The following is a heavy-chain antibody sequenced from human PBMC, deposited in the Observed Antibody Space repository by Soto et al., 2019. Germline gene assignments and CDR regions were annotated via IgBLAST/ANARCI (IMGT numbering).Heavy chain of an antibody. CDR2: ISWNGDTK. V-gene: IGHV3-9*01. CDR1: GFIFDDYG. J-gene: IGHJ5*02. D-gene: IGHD3-10*01. CDR3: AKGRSYASGLGQSWFDP. Sequence: DVQLVESGGGLVQPGRSLRLSCAASGFIFDDYGMHWVRQAPGKGLEWVSGISWNGDTKGYADSVKGRFTISRDNAKNSLYLQMNSPRVEDTALYYCAKGRSYASGLGQSWFDPWGQGTLVTVSS.